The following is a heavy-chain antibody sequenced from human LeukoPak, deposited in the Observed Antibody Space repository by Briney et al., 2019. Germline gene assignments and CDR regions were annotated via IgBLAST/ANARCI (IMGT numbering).Heavy chain of an antibody. Sequence: ASVKVSCKASGYTFTSYGISWVRQAPGQGLEWMGWISAYNGNTNYAQKLQGRVTMTTDTSTSTAYMELRSLRSDDTAVYYCATAALLSWSGYPGYYWGQGTLVTVSS. CDR3: ATAALLSWSGYPGYY. J-gene: IGHJ4*02. CDR1: GYTFTSYG. CDR2: ISAYNGNT. D-gene: IGHD3-3*01. V-gene: IGHV1-18*01.